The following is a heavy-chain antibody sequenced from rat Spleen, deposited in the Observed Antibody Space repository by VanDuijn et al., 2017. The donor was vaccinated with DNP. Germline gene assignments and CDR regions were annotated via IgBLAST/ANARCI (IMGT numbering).Heavy chain of an antibody. CDR2: VNSADST. CDR1: GYSITRNFR. V-gene: IGHV3-3*01. CDR3: ASGPNGYNYFDY. J-gene: IGHJ2*01. D-gene: IGHD1-2*01. Sequence: EVLLQESGPGLVKPSQSLSLTCSVTGYSITRNFRWNWTRKFPGNKLEWMGYVNSADSTYYNPSLKRRISITRDTSKNQFFLQVNSVTTEDTATYYCASGPNGYNYFDYWGQGVMVTVSS.